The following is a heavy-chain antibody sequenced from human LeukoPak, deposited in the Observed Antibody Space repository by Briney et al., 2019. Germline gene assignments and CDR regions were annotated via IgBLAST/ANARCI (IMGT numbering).Heavy chain of an antibody. J-gene: IGHJ4*02. CDR1: GGTISSYC. CDR2: IYYSGST. CDR3: ARVLKDYGGNSESFDY. D-gene: IGHD4-23*01. Sequence: SETLSLTCIVSGGTISSYCWSWIRQPPGKGLEWIGYIYYSGSTNYNPSLKSRVTISVDTSKNQFSLKLSSVTAADTAVYYCARVLKDYGGNSESFDYWGQGTLVTVSS. V-gene: IGHV4-59*01.